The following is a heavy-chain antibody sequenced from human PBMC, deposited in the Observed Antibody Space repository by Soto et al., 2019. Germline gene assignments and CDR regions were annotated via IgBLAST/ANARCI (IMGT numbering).Heavy chain of an antibody. D-gene: IGHD3-22*01. CDR3: ARDLYYYDSSGYYGSWFDP. V-gene: IGHV1-18*01. J-gene: IGHJ5*02. CDR1: GYTFTSYG. CDR2: ISAYNGNT. Sequence: QVQLVQSGAEVKKPGASVKVSCKASGYTFTSYGISWVRQAPGQGLEWMGWISAYNGNTNYAQKLQGRVTMTTDTPTSTAYMELRSLRSDDTAVYYCARDLYYYDSSGYYGSWFDPWGQGTLVTVSS.